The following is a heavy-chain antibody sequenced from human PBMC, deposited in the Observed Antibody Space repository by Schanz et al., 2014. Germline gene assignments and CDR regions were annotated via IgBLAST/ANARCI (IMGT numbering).Heavy chain of an antibody. J-gene: IGHJ5*02. V-gene: IGHV4-39*02. D-gene: IGHD6-25*01. CDR2: IYYSGST. CDR1: GGSISSSNYY. CDR3: AREPLSGYNWFDP. Sequence: QLQLQESGPGLVKPSETLSLTCTVSGGSISSSNYYWGWIRQPPGKGLEWIESIYYSGSTYYNPSLKSRVPPSVDTPKNQFSLKLSSVTAADTAVYYCAREPLSGYNWFDPWGQGSLVTVSS.